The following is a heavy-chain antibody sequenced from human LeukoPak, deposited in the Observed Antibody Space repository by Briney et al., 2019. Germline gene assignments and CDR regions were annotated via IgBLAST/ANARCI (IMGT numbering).Heavy chain of an antibody. J-gene: IGHJ4*02. Sequence: ASVKVSCKASGYTFTSYGISWVRQAPGQGLEWMGWISAYNGNTNYAQKLQGRVTMTTDTSTSTAYMELRSLRSDDTAVYYCARDVPNHLTYYDYVWGSYRFDYWGQGTLVTVSS. CDR2: ISAYNGNT. D-gene: IGHD3-16*02. CDR3: ARDVPNHLTYYDYVWGSYRFDY. V-gene: IGHV1-18*01. CDR1: GYTFTSYG.